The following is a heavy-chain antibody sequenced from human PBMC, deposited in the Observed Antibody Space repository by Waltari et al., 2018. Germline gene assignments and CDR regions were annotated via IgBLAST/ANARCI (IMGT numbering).Heavy chain of an antibody. CDR1: GFTFNTDW. D-gene: IGHD6-13*01. CDR2: INGDGSGT. Sequence: EVQLVESGGGLIQPGGSLRLSCAASGFTFNTDWMHWVGQVPGKCVVWVSRINGDGSGTMYADSVKGRFTISRDNAKNTFCLQMNSLRVEDTAVYYCARDGAGDIDLDNWGQGTLVTVSS. J-gene: IGHJ4*02. CDR3: ARDGAGDIDLDN. V-gene: IGHV3-74*03.